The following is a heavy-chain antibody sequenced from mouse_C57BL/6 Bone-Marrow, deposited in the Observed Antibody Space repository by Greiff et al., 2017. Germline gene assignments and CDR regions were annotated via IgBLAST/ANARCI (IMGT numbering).Heavy chain of an antibody. CDR2: IDPEDGDT. J-gene: IGHJ4*01. CDR3: TTGDYYSSSKYYYAMDY. CDR1: GFNITDYY. D-gene: IGHD1-1*01. V-gene: IGHV14-1*01. Sequence: EVKLQESGAELVRPGASVKLSCTASGFNITDYYMHWVKQRPEQGLEWIGRIDPEDGDTEYAPKFQGKATMTADTSSNTAYMQLSSLTSEDTAVYYCTTGDYYSSSKYYYAMDYWGQGTSVTVSS.